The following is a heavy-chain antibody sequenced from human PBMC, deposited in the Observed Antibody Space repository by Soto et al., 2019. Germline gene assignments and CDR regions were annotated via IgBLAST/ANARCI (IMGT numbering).Heavy chain of an antibody. CDR1: GFTFSSYG. CDR3: AKLYQPLDIDY. D-gene: IGHD2-2*01. Sequence: AGGSLRLSCAASGFTFSSYGMHWVRQAPGKGLEWVAVISYDGSNKYYADSVKGRFTISRDNSKNTLYLQMNSLRAEDTAVYYCAKLYQPLDIDYWGQGTLVTVS. V-gene: IGHV3-30*18. J-gene: IGHJ4*02. CDR2: ISYDGSNK.